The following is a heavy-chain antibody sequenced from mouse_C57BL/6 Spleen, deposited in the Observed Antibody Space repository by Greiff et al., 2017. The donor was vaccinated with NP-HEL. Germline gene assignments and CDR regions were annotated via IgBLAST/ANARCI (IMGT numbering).Heavy chain of an antibody. CDR3: ARWGDYAWFAY. J-gene: IGHJ3*01. Sequence: QVQLQQPGAELVKPGASVKLSCKASGYTFTSYWMHWVKQRPGHGLEWIGMIHPNSGSTNYNEKFKSKATLTVDKSSSTAYMQLISLTSEDSAVYYCARWGDYAWFAYWGQGTLVTVSA. D-gene: IGHD2-4*01. V-gene: IGHV1-64*01. CDR1: GYTFTSYW. CDR2: IHPNSGST.